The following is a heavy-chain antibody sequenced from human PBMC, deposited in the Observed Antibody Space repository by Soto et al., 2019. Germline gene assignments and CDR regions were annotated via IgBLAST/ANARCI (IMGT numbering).Heavy chain of an antibody. CDR2: INPNSGGT. CDR3: ARDLTAVDYYGMDV. J-gene: IGHJ6*02. Sequence: ASVKVSCKASGYTFTGYYMHWVRQAPGQGLEWMGWINPNSGGTNYAQKFQGRVTMTRDTSISTAYMELSRLRSDDTAVYYCARDLTAVDYYGMDVWGQGTTVTSP. CDR1: GYTFTGYY. V-gene: IGHV1-2*02.